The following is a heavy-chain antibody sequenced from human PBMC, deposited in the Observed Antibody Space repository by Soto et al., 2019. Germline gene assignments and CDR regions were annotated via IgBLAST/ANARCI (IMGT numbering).Heavy chain of an antibody. CDR2: ISGSGGGT. J-gene: IGHJ3*02. V-gene: IGHV3-23*01. D-gene: IGHD3-22*01. CDR3: AKDVSDYYESSGDYLELRDDALDI. CDR1: GLTFSSYA. Sequence: GGSLRLSCAASGLTFSSYAMSWVRQAPGKGLEWVSAISGSGGGTYYTDSVKGRFTISRDNSKNTLYLQMNSLRAEDTAVYYCAKDVSDYYESSGDYLELRDDALDIWGQGTMVTVSS.